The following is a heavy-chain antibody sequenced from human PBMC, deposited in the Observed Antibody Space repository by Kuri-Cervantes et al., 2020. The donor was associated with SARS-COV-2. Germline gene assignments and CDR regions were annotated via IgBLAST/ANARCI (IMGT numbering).Heavy chain of an antibody. Sequence: ASVKVSCKASGYTFTSYDINWVRQATGQGLEWMGWMNPNSGNTGYAQKFQGRVTMTRNTSISTAYMELSSLRSEDTAVYYCAGGFIIFGGLPAGYWGQGTLVTVSS. J-gene: IGHJ4*02. V-gene: IGHV1-8*01. CDR2: MNPNSGNT. CDR1: GYTFTSYD. CDR3: AGGFIIFGGLPAGY. D-gene: IGHD3-16*01.